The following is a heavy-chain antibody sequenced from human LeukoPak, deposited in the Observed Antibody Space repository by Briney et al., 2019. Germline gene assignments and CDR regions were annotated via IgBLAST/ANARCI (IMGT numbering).Heavy chain of an antibody. CDR1: GGTFSSYD. V-gene: IGHV1-69*06. D-gene: IGHD2-2*01. J-gene: IGHJ4*02. CDR2: IMPLFGTA. Sequence: SVKVSCKASGGTFSSYDISWVRQAPGQGLEWMGGIMPLFGTAKNAQKFQGRVTITADKSTSTAYMELSSLRSEDTAVYYCASGRTDIVVVPATLRNYYFDYWGQGTLVTVSS. CDR3: ASGRTDIVVVPATLRNYYFDY.